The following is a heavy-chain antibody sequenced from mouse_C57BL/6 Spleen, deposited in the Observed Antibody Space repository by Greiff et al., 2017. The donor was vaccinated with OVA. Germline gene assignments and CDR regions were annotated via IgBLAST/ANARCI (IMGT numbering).Heavy chain of an antibody. CDR2: INPKNGGT. V-gene: IGHV1-26*01. CDR1: GYTFTDYY. J-gene: IGHJ4*01. CDR3: ASVYSNYYAMDY. Sequence: EVQLQQSGPELVKPGASVKISCKASGYTFTDYYMNWVKQSHGKSLEWIGDINPKNGGTSYNHKFKGKATLTVDKSSSTAYMELRSLTSEDSAVYYCASVYSNYYAMDYWGQGTSVTVSS. D-gene: IGHD2-5*01.